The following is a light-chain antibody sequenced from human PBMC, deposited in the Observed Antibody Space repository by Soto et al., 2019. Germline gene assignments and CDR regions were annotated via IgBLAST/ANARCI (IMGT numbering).Light chain of an antibody. CDR1: SSDVGGSNF. CDR3: VSYASSTTYV. CDR2: DVA. Sequence: QSVLTQPPSASDSPGQSITISCTGTSSDVGGSNFVSWYQQHPGKPPKLIIYDVAKRPSGVSNRFSGSKSGSTASLIISRLQTEDEDDYYCVSYASSTTYVFGTGTKVTVL. V-gene: IGLV2-14*03. J-gene: IGLJ1*01.